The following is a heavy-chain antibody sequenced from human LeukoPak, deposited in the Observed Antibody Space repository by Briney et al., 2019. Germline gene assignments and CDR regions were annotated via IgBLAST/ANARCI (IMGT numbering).Heavy chain of an antibody. D-gene: IGHD3-22*01. CDR3: ARDEKYYYDSSGYYYGDY. Sequence: GGSLRLSCAASGFTFSGYSMNWVRQAPGKGLEWVSSISSSSSYIYCADSVKGRFTISRDNAKNSLYLQMNSLRAEDTAVYYCARDEKYYYDSSGYYYGDYWGQGTLVTVSS. CDR2: ISSSSSYI. V-gene: IGHV3-21*01. J-gene: IGHJ4*02. CDR1: GFTFSGYS.